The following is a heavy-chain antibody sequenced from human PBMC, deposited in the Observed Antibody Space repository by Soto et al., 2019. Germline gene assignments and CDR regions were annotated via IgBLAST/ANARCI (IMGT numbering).Heavy chain of an antibody. J-gene: IGHJ4*02. CDR1: GGSISSYY. Sequence: SETLSLTCTVSGGSISSYYWSWIRQPPGKGLEWIGYIYYSGSTNYNPSLKSRVTISVDTSKNQFSLKLSSVTAADTAVYYCARQGRSYGDPHFDYWGQGTLVTVSS. CDR2: IYYSGST. CDR3: ARQGRSYGDPHFDY. D-gene: IGHD4-17*01. V-gene: IGHV4-59*08.